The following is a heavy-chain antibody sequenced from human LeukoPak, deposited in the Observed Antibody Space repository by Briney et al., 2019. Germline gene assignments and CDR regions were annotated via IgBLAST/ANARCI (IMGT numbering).Heavy chain of an antibody. CDR3: ARDLGGSLGYSSGQDAY. D-gene: IGHD6-19*01. V-gene: IGHV1-69*04. Sequence: GASVKVSCKASGGTFSSYAISWLRQAPGQGLEWMGRIIPILGIANYAQKFQGRVTITADKSTSTAYMELSSLRSEDTAVYYCARDLGGSLGYSSGQDAYWGQGTLVTVSS. CDR2: IIPILGIA. CDR1: GGTFSSYA. J-gene: IGHJ4*02.